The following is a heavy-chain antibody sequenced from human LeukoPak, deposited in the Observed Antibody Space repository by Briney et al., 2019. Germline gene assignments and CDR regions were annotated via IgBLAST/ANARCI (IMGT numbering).Heavy chain of an antibody. CDR3: AKDTIAQWLVPATDDAFDI. V-gene: IGHV3-23*01. Sequence: GGSLRLSCAASGFTFSSYAMSWVRQAPGKGLEWVSSISDSGGRTYHADSVKGRFTISRDNSKNTLYLQMNSLRAEDTAVYYCAKDTIAQWLVPATDDAFDIWGQGTMVTVSS. J-gene: IGHJ3*02. CDR1: GFTFSSYA. D-gene: IGHD6-19*01. CDR2: ISDSGGRT.